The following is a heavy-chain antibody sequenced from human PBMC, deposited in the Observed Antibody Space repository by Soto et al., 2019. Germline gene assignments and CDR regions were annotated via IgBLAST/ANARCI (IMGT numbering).Heavy chain of an antibody. CDR3: ARDGGSGSYNWFDP. CDR1: GGSISSADYY. Sequence: QVQLQESGPGLVKPSQTLSLTCTVSGGSISSADYYWSWIRQHPGKGLEWIGYIYYSGSTYYNPSLKSRVTISVDTSKNQFSMKLSSVSAADTAMYYCARDGGSGSYNWFDPWGQGTLVTGSS. CDR2: IYYSGST. V-gene: IGHV4-31*03. J-gene: IGHJ5*02. D-gene: IGHD3-10*01.